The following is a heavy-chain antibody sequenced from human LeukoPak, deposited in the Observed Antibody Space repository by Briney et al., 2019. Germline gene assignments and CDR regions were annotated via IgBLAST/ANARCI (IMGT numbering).Heavy chain of an antibody. CDR2: ISRSGNST. D-gene: IGHD3-22*01. CDR3: AKILTYYYDSSGYDFDD. Sequence: GGSLRLSCAASGFTFSSYWMSWVRQAPGKGLEWVSLISRSGNSTYYADSVKGRFTISRDNSKNTLYLQMNSLRAEDTAVYYCAKILTYYYDSSGYDFDDWGQGTLVTVSS. CDR1: GFTFSSYW. J-gene: IGHJ4*02. V-gene: IGHV3-23*01.